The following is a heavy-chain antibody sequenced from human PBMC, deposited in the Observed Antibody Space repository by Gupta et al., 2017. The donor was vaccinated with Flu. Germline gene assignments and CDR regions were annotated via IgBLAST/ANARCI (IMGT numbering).Heavy chain of an antibody. CDR2: ISYDGNNR. V-gene: IGHV3-30*18. CDR1: GFTFHYYG. J-gene: IGHJ6*03. CDR3: AKDAVQLSLFYYYYMDV. Sequence: QVQLVESGGGVVQPGRSLRLSCVVSGFTFHYYGLHWVRQAPGKGLEWLAVISYDGNNRYYADSVKGRFTISRDNSKNTLYLQMNSLGGEDTAVYYCAKDAVQLSLFYYYYMDVWGKGTTVTVSS. D-gene: IGHD5-18*01.